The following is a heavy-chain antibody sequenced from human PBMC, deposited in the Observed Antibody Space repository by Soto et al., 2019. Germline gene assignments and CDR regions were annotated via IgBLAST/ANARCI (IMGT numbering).Heavy chain of an antibody. CDR1: GYTFSTYG. V-gene: IGHV1-18*01. J-gene: IGHJ3*01. CDR2: INPFKGDT. CDR3: ARVKVPAAILGAFDL. D-gene: IGHD2-2*02. Sequence: ASVKVSCKASGYTFSTYGITWVRQAPGQGLDWMGWINPFKGDTNSAARFQDRVTMTTDTSTRTAYMELRSLRSDDTAVYYCARVKVPAAILGAFDLWGQGTLVAVSS.